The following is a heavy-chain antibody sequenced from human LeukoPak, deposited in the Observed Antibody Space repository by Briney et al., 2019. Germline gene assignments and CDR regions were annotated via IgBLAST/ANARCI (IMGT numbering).Heavy chain of an antibody. CDR3: ARDWFPLVGATMYYNYGMDV. CDR2: ISSSGSTI. V-gene: IGHV3-11*04. D-gene: IGHD1-26*01. Sequence: PGGSLRLSCAASGFTFSDYYMSWIRQAPGKGLEWVSYISSSGSTIYYADSVKGRFTISRDNSKNTLYLQMNSLRAEDTAVYYCARDWFPLVGATMYYNYGMDVWGQGTTVTVSS. J-gene: IGHJ6*02. CDR1: GFTFSDYY.